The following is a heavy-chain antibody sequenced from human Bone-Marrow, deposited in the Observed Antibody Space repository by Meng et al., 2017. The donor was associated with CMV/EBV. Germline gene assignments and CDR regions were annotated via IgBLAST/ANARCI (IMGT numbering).Heavy chain of an antibody. J-gene: IGHJ4*02. V-gene: IGHV1-69*02. CDR3: ARLPGAGYCSSTSCPTDY. CDR1: GGTFSSYT. CDR2: IIPILGIA. D-gene: IGHD2-2*01. Sequence: SVKVSCKASGGTFSSYTISWVRQAPGQGLEWMGRIIPILGIANYAQKFQGRVTITADKSTSTAYMELSSLRSEDTAVYYCARLPGAGYCSSTSCPTDYWGQRTLVTVSS.